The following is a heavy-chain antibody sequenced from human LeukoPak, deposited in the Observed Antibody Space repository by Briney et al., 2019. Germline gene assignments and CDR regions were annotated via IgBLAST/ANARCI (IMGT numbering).Heavy chain of an antibody. V-gene: IGHV4-39*01. CDR3: ATDPTYDNSGFPFDY. Sequence: PSETLSLTCSASGGSISNSSFYRGWVRQPPGKGLEWIGSIYYGGNTYYKPSLKSRVTISVDTSKNQFSLKLNSVTAADTAVYYCATDPTYDNSGFPFDYWGQGTLVTVSS. D-gene: IGHD3-22*01. J-gene: IGHJ4*02. CDR2: IYYGGNT. CDR1: GGSISNSSFY.